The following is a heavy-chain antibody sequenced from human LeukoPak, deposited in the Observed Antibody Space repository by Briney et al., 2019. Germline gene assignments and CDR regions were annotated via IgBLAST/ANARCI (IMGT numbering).Heavy chain of an antibody. V-gene: IGHV1-2*02. J-gene: IGHJ4*02. CDR1: GYTFTGYY. D-gene: IGHD4-23*01. CDR3: ARMYGGNGYYFDY. CDR2: INPNSGGT. Sequence: ASVTVSCKASGYTFTGYYMHWVRQAPGQGLEWMGWINPNSGGTNYAQKFQGRVTMTRDTSTSTAYMELSRLRSDDTAVYYCARMYGGNGYYFDYWGQGTLVTVSS.